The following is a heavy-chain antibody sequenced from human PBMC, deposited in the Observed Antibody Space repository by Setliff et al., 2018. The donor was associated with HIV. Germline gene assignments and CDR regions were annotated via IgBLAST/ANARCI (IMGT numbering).Heavy chain of an antibody. J-gene: IGHJ6*02. Sequence: GGSLRLSCAASGFTFSSYSMNWVRQAPGKGLEWVSSISSSSSYIYYADSVKGRFTISRDNAKNSLYLQMNSLRAEDTAVYYCAREYYGSGSYSYYGMDVWGQGTTVTVSS. V-gene: IGHV3-21*01. CDR1: GFTFSSYS. D-gene: IGHD3-10*01. CDR3: AREYYGSGSYSYYGMDV. CDR2: ISSSSSYI.